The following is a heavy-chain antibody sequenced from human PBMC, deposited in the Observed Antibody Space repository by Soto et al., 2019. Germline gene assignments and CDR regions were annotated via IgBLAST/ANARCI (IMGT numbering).Heavy chain of an antibody. D-gene: IGHD1-1*01. CDR2: TRNKANRYSP. CDR1: GFIFSDYY. J-gene: IGHJ3*02. Sequence: PGGSLRLSCAASGFIFSDYYMDWVRQVPGKGLEWVGRTRNKANRYSPEYAPSVKGRFTISRHDLDDSMYLQMNSLKTEDTAIYYCVKKMSTRPTGAFDIWGQGTMVTVSS. CDR3: VKKMSTRPTGAFDI. V-gene: IGHV3-72*01.